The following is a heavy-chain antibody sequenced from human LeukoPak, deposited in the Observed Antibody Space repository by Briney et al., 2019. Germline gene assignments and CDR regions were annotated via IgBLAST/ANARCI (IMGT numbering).Heavy chain of an antibody. J-gene: IGHJ3*02. CDR1: GVSISSSNYY. V-gene: IGHV4-61*05. CDR3: ARHDRVDNDAFDI. Sequence: SETLSLTCTVSGVSISSSNYYWSWIRQPPEKGLEWIGYIYYSGSTNYNPSLKGRVTISVDTSKNQFSLKLSSVAAADTAVYYCARHDRVDNDAFDIWGQGTMVTVSS. D-gene: IGHD3-22*01. CDR2: IYYSGST.